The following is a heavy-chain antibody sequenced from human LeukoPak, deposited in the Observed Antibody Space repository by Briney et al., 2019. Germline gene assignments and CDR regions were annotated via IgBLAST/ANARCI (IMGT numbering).Heavy chain of an antibody. Sequence: SETLSLICTVSGGSIRGSTYYWGWIRQPPGKGLEWIGNIYYSGITYYNPSLKSRVTIYVDTSKNQFSLKLTSVTAADTALYYSARQGTSIVGATIDYWGQGTLVTVSS. J-gene: IGHJ4*02. CDR1: GGSIRGSTYY. V-gene: IGHV4-39*01. D-gene: IGHD1-26*01. CDR3: ARQGTSIVGATIDY. CDR2: IYYSGIT.